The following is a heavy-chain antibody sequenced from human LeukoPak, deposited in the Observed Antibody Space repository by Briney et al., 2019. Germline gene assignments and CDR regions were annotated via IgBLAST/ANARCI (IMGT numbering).Heavy chain of an antibody. CDR2: MKVDGSDI. D-gene: IGHD5-18*01. V-gene: IGHV3-7*03. Sequence: HPGRSLRLSCAASGFTITNDFMTWVRQAPGKGLEWVANMKVDGSDIHYVDSVKGRFTISSDNARNSLYLQMNSLRAEDTALYYCAKDRDTAMVTYAFDIWGQGTMVTVSS. CDR1: GFTITNDF. CDR3: AKDRDTAMVTYAFDI. J-gene: IGHJ3*02.